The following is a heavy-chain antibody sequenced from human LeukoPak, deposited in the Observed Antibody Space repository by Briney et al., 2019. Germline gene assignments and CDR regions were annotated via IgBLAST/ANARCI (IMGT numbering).Heavy chain of an antibody. CDR2: IYYSGST. V-gene: IGHV4-59*01. D-gene: IGHD3-16*02. J-gene: IGHJ4*02. CDR3: ARVRLGELSHPIDY. Sequence: SETLSLTCAVYGGSFSGYYWSWIRQPPGKGLEWIGYIYYSGSTNYNPSLKSRVTISVDTSKNQFSLKLSSVTAADTAVYYCARVRLGELSHPIDYRGQGTLVTVSS. CDR1: GGSFSGYY.